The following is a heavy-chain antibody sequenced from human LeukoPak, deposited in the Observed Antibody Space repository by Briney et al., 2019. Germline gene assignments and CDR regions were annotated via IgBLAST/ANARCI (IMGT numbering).Heavy chain of an antibody. J-gene: IGHJ4*02. CDR3: ARVKAPLYCSGGSCYYYFDY. Sequence: SETLSLTCAVSGGSISSGGYSWNWIRQPTGKGLEWIGYIYNSGSTSYNPSLKSRVTMSVDTSKNQFSLKLSSVTAADTAVYYCARVKAPLYCSGGSCYYYFDYWGQGTLVTVSS. V-gene: IGHV4-30-4*07. CDR1: GGSISSGGYS. D-gene: IGHD2-15*01. CDR2: IYNSGST.